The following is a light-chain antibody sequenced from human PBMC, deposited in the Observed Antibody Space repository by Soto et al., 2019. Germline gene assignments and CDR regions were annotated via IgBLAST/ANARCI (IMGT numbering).Light chain of an antibody. V-gene: IGLV2-14*01. Sequence: QSVLTQPASVSGSPGQSITISCTGTSSDVGGYNYVSWYQQHPGKAPKFMIYDVSNRPSGVSNRSSGSKSGNTASLTISGLQAEDEADYYCSSYTTSNTRQIVFGTGTKVPS. CDR3: SSYTTSNTRQIV. CDR2: DVS. CDR1: SSDVGGYNY. J-gene: IGLJ1*01.